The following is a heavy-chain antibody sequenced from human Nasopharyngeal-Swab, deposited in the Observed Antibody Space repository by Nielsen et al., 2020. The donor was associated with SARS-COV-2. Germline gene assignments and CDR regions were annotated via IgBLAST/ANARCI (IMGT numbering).Heavy chain of an antibody. J-gene: IGHJ5*02. Sequence: SEPLSLTCTVSGGSISSGGYYWSWIRQHPGRGLAWIGYIYYSGSTYYNPSLKSRVTLSVDTSKTQFSLKLSSVTAADTAVYYCARVIVGATWWFDPWGQGTLVTVSS. CDR3: ARVIVGATWWFDP. V-gene: IGHV4-31*03. D-gene: IGHD1-26*01. CDR1: GGSISSGGYY. CDR2: IYYSGST.